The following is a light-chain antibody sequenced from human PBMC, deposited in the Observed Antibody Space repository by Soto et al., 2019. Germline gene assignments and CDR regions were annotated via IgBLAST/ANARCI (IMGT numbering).Light chain of an antibody. CDR2: GAS. J-gene: IGKJ2*01. Sequence: EIVMTQSPATLSVSPGERATLSCRASQSVSSNLAWYQQKPGQAPRLLIYGASTRATGIPARFSGSGSGTEFTLTISNLQSEDFAVYYCHHYNNWPFTFGQGTKVDIK. CDR1: QSVSSN. V-gene: IGKV3-15*01. CDR3: HHYNNWPFT.